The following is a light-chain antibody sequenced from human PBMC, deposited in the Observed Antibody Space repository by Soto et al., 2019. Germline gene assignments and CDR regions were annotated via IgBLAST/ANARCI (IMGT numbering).Light chain of an antibody. CDR1: QTVYNN. CDR2: FAS. Sequence: IVMTQSPATLSVSPGEKATLSCRASQTVYNNLAWYQQRPGQAPRLLVYFASTRATGVPARFSGSGSGTEFSLTISSLQSEEFALSYCLQFTAWPLTFGGGTKVE. J-gene: IGKJ4*01. V-gene: IGKV3-15*01. CDR3: LQFTAWPLT.